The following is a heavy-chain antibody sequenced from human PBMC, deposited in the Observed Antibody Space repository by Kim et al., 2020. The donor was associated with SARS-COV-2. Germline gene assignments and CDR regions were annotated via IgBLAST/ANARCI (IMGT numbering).Heavy chain of an antibody. V-gene: IGHV1-18*01. CDR3: ARVNPQGSSWYGDYYYYYGMDV. D-gene: IGHD6-13*01. CDR2: ISAYNGNT. CDR1: GYTFTSYG. J-gene: IGHJ6*02. Sequence: ASVKVSCKASGYTFTSYGISWVRQAPGQGLEWMGWISAYNGNTNYAQKLQGRVTMTTDTSTSTAYMELRSLRSDDTAVYYCARVNPQGSSWYGDYYYYYGMDVWGQGTTVTVSS.